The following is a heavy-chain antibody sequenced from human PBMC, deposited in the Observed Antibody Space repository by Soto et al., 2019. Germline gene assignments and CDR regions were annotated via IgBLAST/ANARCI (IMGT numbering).Heavy chain of an antibody. CDR3: ARDRGVAPPVAGNTHYYYYMDV. D-gene: IGHD6-19*01. Sequence: QDQLLQSGAEVKKPGASVTVSCKASGYSFTNYGITWVRQAPGQGLEWMGWISAFNGNTHYAQKLQGRVTMTTDASTNSAIWSMRSLRSDDPAVYYWARDRGVAPPVAGNTHYYYYMDVWGKGTTVTVSS. J-gene: IGHJ6*03. CDR1: GYSFTNYG. V-gene: IGHV1-18*01. CDR2: ISAFNGNT.